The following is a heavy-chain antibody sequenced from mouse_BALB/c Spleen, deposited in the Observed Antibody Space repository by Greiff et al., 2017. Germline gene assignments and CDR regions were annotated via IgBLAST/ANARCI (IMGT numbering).Heavy chain of an antibody. J-gene: IGHJ3*01. CDR3: ASPLYSYAWFAY. CDR2: ISSGSSTI. Sequence: EVQLVESGGGLVQPGGSRKLSCAASGFTFSSFGMHWVRQAPEKGLEWVAYISSGSSTIYYADTVKGRFTISRDNPKNTLFLQMTSLRSEDTAMYYCASPLYSYAWFAYWGQGTLVTVSA. V-gene: IGHV5-17*02. CDR1: GFTFSSFG. D-gene: IGHD2-10*02.